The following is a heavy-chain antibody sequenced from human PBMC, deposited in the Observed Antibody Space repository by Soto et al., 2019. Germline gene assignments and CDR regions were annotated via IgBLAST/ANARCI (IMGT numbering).Heavy chain of an antibody. D-gene: IGHD4-17*01. V-gene: IGHV4-38-2*01. CDR3: GRQKGGGIYGDYVAD. J-gene: IGHJ4*02. CDR2: MYHSGSI. Sequence: SETLSLTCAVSGYSISSGYYWGWLRQPPGKGLEWIGHMYHSGSIRYNPSLQSRVTISMDTSKNEFSLKLTSVTAADTAVYYCGRQKGGGIYGDYVADWGQGTLVTVSS. CDR1: GYSISSGYY.